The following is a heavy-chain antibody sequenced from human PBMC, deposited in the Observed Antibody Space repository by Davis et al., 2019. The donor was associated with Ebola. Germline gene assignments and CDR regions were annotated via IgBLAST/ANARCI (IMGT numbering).Heavy chain of an antibody. CDR3: ARGTVTIFGLDY. CDR2: INHSGST. CDR1: GGSFSGYY. V-gene: IGHV4-34*01. D-gene: IGHD3-3*01. J-gene: IGHJ4*02. Sequence: SETLSLTCAVYGGSFSGYYWSWIRQPPGKGLEWIGEINHSGSTNYNPSLKSRVTISVETSKNQFSLKLSSVTAADTAVYYCARGTVTIFGLDYWGQGTLVTVSS.